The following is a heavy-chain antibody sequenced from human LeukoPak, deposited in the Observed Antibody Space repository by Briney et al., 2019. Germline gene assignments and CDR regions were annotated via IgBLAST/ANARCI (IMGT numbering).Heavy chain of an antibody. V-gene: IGHV4-39*01. CDR3: ARVWWLRPPD. Sequence: PSETLSLTCTVSGGSISSSSYYWGWIRQPLGKGLEWIGSIYYSGSTYYNPSLKSRVTISVDTSKNQFSLKLSSVTAADTAVYYCARVWWLRPPDWGQGTLVTVSS. CDR2: IYYSGST. D-gene: IGHD5-12*01. J-gene: IGHJ4*02. CDR1: GGSISSSSYY.